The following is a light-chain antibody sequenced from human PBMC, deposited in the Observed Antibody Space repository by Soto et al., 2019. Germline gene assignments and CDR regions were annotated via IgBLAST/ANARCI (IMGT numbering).Light chain of an antibody. J-gene: IGKJ4*01. V-gene: IGKV3-11*01. CDR2: DAS. Sequence: EIVLTQSPATLSLSPGERATLSCRASQRLNGHLAWYRQKPGQAPRLLIYDASNRATGIPARFSGSGSGTDFTLTISSLEPEDFGVYYCQQRSNWPPVTFGGGTKVEIK. CDR3: QQRSNWPPVT. CDR1: QRLNGH.